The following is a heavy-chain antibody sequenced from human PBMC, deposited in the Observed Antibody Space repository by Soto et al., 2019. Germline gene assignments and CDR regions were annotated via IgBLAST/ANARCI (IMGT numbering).Heavy chain of an antibody. CDR3: ARDVLSSYYDILTGSYYFGY. CDR2: IIPIFGTA. D-gene: IGHD3-9*01. CDR1: GGTFSSYA. J-gene: IGHJ4*02. V-gene: IGHV1-69*13. Sequence: SVKVSCKASGGTFSSYAISWVRQAPVQGLEWMGGIIPIFGTANYAQKFQGRVTITADESTSTAYMELSSLRSEDTAVYYCARDVLSSYYDILTGSYYFGYWGQGTLVTVSS.